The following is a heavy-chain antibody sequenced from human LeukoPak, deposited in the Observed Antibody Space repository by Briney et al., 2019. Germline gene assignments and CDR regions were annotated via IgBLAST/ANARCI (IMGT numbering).Heavy chain of an antibody. Sequence: GGSLRLSCAASGFTFSSYAMSWVRQAPGKGLEWVSAISGSGGSTYYADSVKGRFTISRDNSKNTLYLQMNGLRAEDTAVYYCAKGGELQLVLYYMDVWGKGTTVTVSS. CDR3: AKGGELQLVLYYMDV. D-gene: IGHD3-16*01. CDR1: GFTFSSYA. CDR2: ISGSGGST. V-gene: IGHV3-23*01. J-gene: IGHJ6*03.